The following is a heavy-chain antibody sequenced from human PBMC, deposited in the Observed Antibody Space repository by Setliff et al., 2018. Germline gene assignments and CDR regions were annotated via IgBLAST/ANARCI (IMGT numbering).Heavy chain of an antibody. Sequence: PSETLSLTCAVYGGSFSGFYWPWIRQSPGKGLEWIGEINHSGGIDYNPSLKSRVTISVDTSKNQFSLKLMSVTAADTADYYCATMRNYYETGNYYSSRWFDPWGQGTLVTVS. CDR3: ATMRNYYETGNYYSSRWFDP. V-gene: IGHV4-34*01. CDR1: GGSFSGFY. J-gene: IGHJ5*02. CDR2: INHSGGI. D-gene: IGHD3-22*01.